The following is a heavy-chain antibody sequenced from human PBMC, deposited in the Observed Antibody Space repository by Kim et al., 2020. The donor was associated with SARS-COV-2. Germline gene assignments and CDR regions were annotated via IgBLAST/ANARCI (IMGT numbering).Heavy chain of an antibody. Sequence: GSTNYNPSLKGRVHISVDPSKNQFSLKLSSVTAADTAVYYCARGSHLYDYWGQGTLVTDSS. CDR2: GST. V-gene: IGHV4-34*01. CDR3: ARGSHLYDY. J-gene: IGHJ4*02.